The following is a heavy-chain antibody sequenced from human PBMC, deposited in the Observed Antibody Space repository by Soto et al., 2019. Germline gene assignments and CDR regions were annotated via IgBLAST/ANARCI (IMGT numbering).Heavy chain of an antibody. CDR1: GYTFTSYD. Sequence: QVPLVQSGAEVKKPGASVKVSCKASGYTFTSYDINWVRQATGQGLEWMGWMNPNSGNTGYAQKFQGRVTMTRNTSISTAYMELSSLRSEDTAVYYCARGRYCTNGVCDYYYYGMDVWGQGTTVTVSS. V-gene: IGHV1-8*01. J-gene: IGHJ6*02. CDR3: ARGRYCTNGVCDYYYYGMDV. CDR2: MNPNSGNT. D-gene: IGHD2-8*01.